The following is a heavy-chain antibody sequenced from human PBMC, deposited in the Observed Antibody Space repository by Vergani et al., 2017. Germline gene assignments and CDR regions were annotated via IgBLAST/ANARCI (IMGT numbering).Heavy chain of an antibody. CDR2: INTNTGNP. Sequence: QVQLVQSGAEVKKPGSSVKVSCKASGYTFTSYAMNWVRQAPGQGLEWMGWINTNTGNPTYAQGFTGRFVFSLDTSVSTAYLQISSLKAEDTAVYYCARGGNYYGSGSYFWGDAFDIWGQGTMVTVSS. D-gene: IGHD3-10*01. CDR1: GYTFTSYA. J-gene: IGHJ3*02. V-gene: IGHV7-4-1*02. CDR3: ARGGNYYGSGSYFWGDAFDI.